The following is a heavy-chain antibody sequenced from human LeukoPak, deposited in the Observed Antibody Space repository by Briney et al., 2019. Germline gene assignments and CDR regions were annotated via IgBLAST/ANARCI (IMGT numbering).Heavy chain of an antibody. CDR1: GGTFSSYA. V-gene: IGHV1-69*05. Sequence: ASVKVSCKASGGTFSSYAISWVRQAPGQGLEWMGGIIPIFGTANYAQKFQGRVTITTDESTSTAYMELSSLRSEDTAVYYCARGADTAMTADFDYWGQGTLVTVSS. D-gene: IGHD5-18*01. CDR3: ARGADTAMTADFDY. CDR2: IIPIFGTA. J-gene: IGHJ4*02.